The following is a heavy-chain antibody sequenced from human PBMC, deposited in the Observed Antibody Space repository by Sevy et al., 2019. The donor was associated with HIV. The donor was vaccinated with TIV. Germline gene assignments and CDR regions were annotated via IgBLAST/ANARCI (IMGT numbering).Heavy chain of an antibody. CDR1: GGSISSYY. CDR3: ARDVHCGGDCPLGAFDI. CDR2: FYYIGST. J-gene: IGHJ3*02. V-gene: IGHV4-59*01. D-gene: IGHD2-21*01. Sequence: SETLSLTCTVSGGSISSYYWSWIRQPPGKGLEWIGYFYYIGSTHYNPSLKSRVTISVDMSKNQFSLKLNSVTAADTAVYYCARDVHCGGDCPLGAFDIWGQGTMVTVSS.